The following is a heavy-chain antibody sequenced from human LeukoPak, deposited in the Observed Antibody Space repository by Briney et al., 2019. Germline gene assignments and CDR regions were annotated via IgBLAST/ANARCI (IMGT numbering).Heavy chain of an antibody. D-gene: IGHD5-24*01. CDR3: ARVQDGYSYDAFDI. CDR1: GYSFSRYW. Sequence: GESLKISCKGSGYSFSRYWVGWVRQMPGKGLEWMGIINPRDSDTFYSPSFESQVTISADTSISTVYLEWSSLEASATAMYCARVQDGYSYDAFDIWGQGTVVTVSS. CDR2: INPRDSDT. J-gene: IGHJ3*02. V-gene: IGHV5-51*01.